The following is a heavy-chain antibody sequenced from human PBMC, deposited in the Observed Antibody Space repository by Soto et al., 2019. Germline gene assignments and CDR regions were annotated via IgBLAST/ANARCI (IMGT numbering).Heavy chain of an antibody. CDR3: ARDGDSSSPVDI. J-gene: IGHJ3*02. CDR1: GYTFTGNY. Sequence: QVQLVQSGAEVKKPGASVKFSGKASGYTFTGNYMHWVRQAPGQGLEWMGWINPNSGRTNYAQKFQGRVTVTRDTSISTAYMELSRLRSDDTAVYYCARDGDSSSPVDIWGQGTMVTVSS. V-gene: IGHV1-2*02. CDR2: INPNSGRT. D-gene: IGHD6-6*01.